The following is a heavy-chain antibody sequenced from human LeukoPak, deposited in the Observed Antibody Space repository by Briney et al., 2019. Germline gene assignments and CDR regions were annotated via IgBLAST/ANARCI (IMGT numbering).Heavy chain of an antibody. Sequence: GGSLRLSCAASGFTFSSYAMSWVRQAPGKGLEWVSSISGSGGSTYYADSVKGRLTISRDNSKNTLYLQMNSLRADDTAVYFCARGVVPTAMRYWYFDLWGRGTLVTVSS. D-gene: IGHD2-2*01. J-gene: IGHJ2*01. V-gene: IGHV3-23*01. CDR1: GFTFSSYA. CDR3: ARGVVPTAMRYWYFDL. CDR2: ISGSGGST.